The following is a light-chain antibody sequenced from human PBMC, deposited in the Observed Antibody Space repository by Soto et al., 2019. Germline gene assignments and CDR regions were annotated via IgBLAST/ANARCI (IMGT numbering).Light chain of an antibody. V-gene: IGLV2-11*01. CDR2: DVS. Sequence: QSALTQPRSVSGSPGQSVTISCTGTSSDVGGYNYVSWYQQHPGKAPKLMIYDVSKRPSGVPDRFSGSKSGNTASLTISGLQAEDEADYYCCSYAGSYTPFYVFGTGTKVTVL. CDR1: SSDVGGYNY. CDR3: CSYAGSYTPFYV. J-gene: IGLJ1*01.